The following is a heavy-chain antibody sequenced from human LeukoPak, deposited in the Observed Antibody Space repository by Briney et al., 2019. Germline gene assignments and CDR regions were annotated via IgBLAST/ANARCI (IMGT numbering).Heavy chain of an antibody. CDR3: ARDSSGRGFDI. D-gene: IGHD3-22*01. J-gene: IGHJ3*02. CDR1: GGSIRGGDYY. V-gene: IGHV4-30-4*01. CDR2: IYYSGST. Sequence: NPSQTLSLTCTVSGGSIRGGDYYWSWIRQPPGKGLEWIGYIYYSGSTYYNPSLKSRVTISVDTSKNQFSLKLSSVTAADTAVYYCARDSSGRGFDIWGQGTMVTVSS.